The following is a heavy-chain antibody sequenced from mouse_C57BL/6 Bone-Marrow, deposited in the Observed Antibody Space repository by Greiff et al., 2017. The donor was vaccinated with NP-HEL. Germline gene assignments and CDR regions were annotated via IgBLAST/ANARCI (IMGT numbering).Heavy chain of an antibody. J-gene: IGHJ4*01. D-gene: IGHD1-1*01. CDR2: ISYDGSN. Sequence: VQLKESGPGLVKPSQSLSLTCSVTGYSITSGYYWNWIRQFPGNKLEWMGYISYDGSNNYNPSLKNRISITRDTSKNQFFLKLNSVTTEDTATYYCARDRYYGSSGADYWGQGTSVTVSS. V-gene: IGHV3-6*01. CDR3: ARDRYYGSSGADY. CDR1: GYSITSGYY.